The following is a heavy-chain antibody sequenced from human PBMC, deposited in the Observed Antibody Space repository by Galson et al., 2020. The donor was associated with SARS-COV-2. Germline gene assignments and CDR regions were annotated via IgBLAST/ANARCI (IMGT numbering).Heavy chain of an antibody. CDR2: IRNKGYGETA. J-gene: IGHJ6*02. CDR1: GFTFGDYS. CDR3: AIETAVAGYYGMDV. V-gene: IGHV3-49*03. Sequence: GGSLRLSCTASGFTFGDYSMCWIRQAPGKGLEWVGFIRNKGYGETAEYAASVKGRFTISRDDSTSVVFLQMNGLKTDDTAVYYCAIETAVAGYYGMDVWGLGATVTVAS. D-gene: IGHD6-19*01.